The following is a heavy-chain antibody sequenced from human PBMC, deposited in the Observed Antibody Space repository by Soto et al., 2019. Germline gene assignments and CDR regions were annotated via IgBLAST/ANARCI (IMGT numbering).Heavy chain of an antibody. J-gene: IGHJ5*02. Sequence: QVQLQESGPGLVKPSQTLSLTCTVSGGSISNGNYYWTWIRQLTGKGLEWIGNIYYTGSTSYNPSLKSLVTISIDTSKNQFSLKLSSVVAADTAMSYCAKNETRRPWFDPCGQGTRVTVYS. CDR2: IYYTGST. CDR1: GGSISNGNYY. V-gene: IGHV4-31*01. CDR3: AKNETRRPWFDP.